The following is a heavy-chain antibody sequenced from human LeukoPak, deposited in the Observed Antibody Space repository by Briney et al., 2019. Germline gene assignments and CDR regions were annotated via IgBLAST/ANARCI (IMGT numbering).Heavy chain of an antibody. CDR1: GYTFTSYA. D-gene: IGHD3-10*01. CDR2: INAGNGNT. Sequence: ASVKVSCKASGYTFTSYAMHWARQAPGQRLEWMGWINAGNGNTKYSQKFQGRVTITRDTSASTAYMELSSLGSEDTAVYYCARGEYYGSGSLPYFDYWGQGTLVTVSS. V-gene: IGHV1-3*01. J-gene: IGHJ4*02. CDR3: ARGEYYGSGSLPYFDY.